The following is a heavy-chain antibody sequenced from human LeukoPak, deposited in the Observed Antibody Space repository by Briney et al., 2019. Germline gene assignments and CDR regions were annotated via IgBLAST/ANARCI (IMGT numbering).Heavy chain of an antibody. D-gene: IGHD1-26*01. CDR3: ARDTVLGSGSLNS. CDR1: GFTFSSSW. CDR2: IRGDGGDI. V-gene: IGHV3-74*01. J-gene: IGHJ4*02. Sequence: GGSLRLSCAASGFTFSSSWMHWVRHAPEKGLVWVSRIRGDGGDINYADSVKGRFTISRDNAKNTLYLQMNSLRAEDTGAYYCARDTVLGSGSLNSWGQGTLVTVSS.